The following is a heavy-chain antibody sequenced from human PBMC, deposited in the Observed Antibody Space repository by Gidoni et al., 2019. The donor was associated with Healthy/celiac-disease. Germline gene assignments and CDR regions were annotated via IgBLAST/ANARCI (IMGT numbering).Heavy chain of an antibody. J-gene: IGHJ1*01. V-gene: IGHV3-7*03. D-gene: IGHD3-22*01. CDR1: GFTFSSYW. Sequence: EVQLVESGGGLVQPGGSLRLSCAASGFTFSSYWMSWVRQAPGKGLEWVANIKQDGSEKYYVDSVKGRFTISRDNAKNSLYLQMNSLRAEDTAVYYCARGNYYDSSGYPKYFQHWGQGTLVTVSS. CDR3: ARGNYYDSSGYPKYFQH. CDR2: IKQDGSEK.